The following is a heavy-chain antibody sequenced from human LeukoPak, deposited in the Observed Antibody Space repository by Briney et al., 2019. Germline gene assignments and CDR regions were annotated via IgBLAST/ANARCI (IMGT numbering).Heavy chain of an antibody. D-gene: IGHD3-9*01. V-gene: IGHV4-34*01. CDR1: GGSFSGYY. CDR2: ISSSGST. J-gene: IGHJ4*02. CDR3: ARRMTGSYSDY. Sequence: PSETLSLTCAVYGGSFSGYYWNWLRQPPGKGLEWIGSISSSGSTYFNPSLKSRVTLSVDTSKNQFSLKLSSVTDADTAVYYCARRMTGSYSDYWGQGTLVTVSS.